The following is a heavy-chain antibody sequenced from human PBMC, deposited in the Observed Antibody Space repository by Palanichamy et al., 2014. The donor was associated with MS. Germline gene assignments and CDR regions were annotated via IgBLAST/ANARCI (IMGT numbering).Heavy chain of an antibody. CDR1: GFTFSSYS. CDR2: ISSSSSTI. Sequence: EVQLVEVWGRAWYSLGGPVRLSCAASGFTFSSYSMNWVRQAPGKGLEWVSYISSSSSTIYYADSVKSRFTISRDNAKNSLYLQMNSLRDEDTAVYYCARSPRSGSYGPSWFDPWGQGTLVTVSS. V-gene: IGHV3-48*02. D-gene: IGHD1-26*01. CDR3: ARSPRSGSYGPSWFDP. J-gene: IGHJ5*02.